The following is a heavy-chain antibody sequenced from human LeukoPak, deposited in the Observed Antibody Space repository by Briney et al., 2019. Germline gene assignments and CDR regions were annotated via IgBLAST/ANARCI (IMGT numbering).Heavy chain of an antibody. V-gene: IGHV3-23*01. D-gene: IGHD3-22*01. J-gene: IGHJ4*02. Sequence: GGSLRLSCAASGFTFSSYAMSWVRQAPGKGLEWVSAISGSGGSTYYADSVKGRFTISRDNSKNTLYLQMNSLRADDTAVYYCAKGALYYYDSSRYYHDFWGEGTLVTVSS. CDR2: ISGSGGST. CDR1: GFTFSSYA. CDR3: AKGALYYYDSSRYYHDF.